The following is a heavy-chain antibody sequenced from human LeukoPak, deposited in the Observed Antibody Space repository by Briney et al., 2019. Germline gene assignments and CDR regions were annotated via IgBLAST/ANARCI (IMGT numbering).Heavy chain of an antibody. V-gene: IGHV3-49*04. Sequence: GGSLRLSCTASGFTFGDYAMSWVRQAPGKGLEWVGFIRSKAYGGTTEYAASVKGRFTISRDDSKSIAYLQMNSLKTEDTAVYYCTRAPPYDSSGYPFDYWGQGTLVTVSS. D-gene: IGHD3-22*01. CDR3: TRAPPYDSSGYPFDY. J-gene: IGHJ4*02. CDR2: IRSKAYGGTT. CDR1: GFTFGDYA.